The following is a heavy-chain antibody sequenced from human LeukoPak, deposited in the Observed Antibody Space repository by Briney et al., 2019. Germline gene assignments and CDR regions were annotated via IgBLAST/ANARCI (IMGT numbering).Heavy chain of an antibody. Sequence: GGSLRLSCAASGFTFSSYSMNGGREAPGKGGEWGSAISGSGGSTSYADSVKGRFTISRDNSKNTLYLQMNSLRAEDTAVYYCAKGRGSNGVDMDVWGKGTTVTVSS. J-gene: IGHJ6*03. CDR1: GFTFSSYS. CDR3: AKGRGSNGVDMDV. D-gene: IGHD3-16*01. V-gene: IGHV3-23*01. CDR2: ISGSGGST.